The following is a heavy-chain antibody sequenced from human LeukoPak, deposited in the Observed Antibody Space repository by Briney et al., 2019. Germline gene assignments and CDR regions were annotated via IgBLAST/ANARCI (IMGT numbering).Heavy chain of an antibody. D-gene: IGHD6-13*01. Sequence: LTGGSLRLSCAVSGLTFSRYSMTWVRQAPGEGLYWVSGISASGSGTYYPDSLKRRFTISRDNSKSTLYLQMNNLRVEDTAVYYCAKDAAGPQYWGQGILVTVST. J-gene: IGHJ4*02. CDR2: ISASGSGT. V-gene: IGHV3-23*01. CDR1: GLTFSRYS. CDR3: AKDAAGPQY.